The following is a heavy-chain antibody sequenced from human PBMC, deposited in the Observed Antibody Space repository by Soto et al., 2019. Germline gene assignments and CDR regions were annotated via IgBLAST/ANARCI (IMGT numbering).Heavy chain of an antibody. CDR3: ARVNRGVTMYDY. Sequence: NPSETLSLTCTVSGGSISSGGYYWSWIRQHPGKGLEWIGYIYYSGSTYYNPSLKSRVTISVDTSKNQFSLKLSSVTAADTAVYYCARVNRGVTMYDYWGQGTLVTVSS. CDR1: GGSISSGGYY. D-gene: IGHD2-21*02. CDR2: IYYSGST. J-gene: IGHJ4*02. V-gene: IGHV4-31*03.